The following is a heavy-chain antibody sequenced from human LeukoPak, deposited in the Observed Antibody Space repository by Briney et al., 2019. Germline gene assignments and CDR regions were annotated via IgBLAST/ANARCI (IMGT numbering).Heavy chain of an antibody. CDR1: GGSFSGYY. CDR2: INHSGST. CDR3: ARGVGWFAP. J-gene: IGHJ5*02. Sequence: SETLSLTCAVYGGSFSGYYWSWIRQPPGKGLEWIGEINHSGSTNYNPSLKSRVTISVDTSKNQFSLKLSSVTAADTAVYYCARGVGWFAPWGQGTLVTVSS. V-gene: IGHV4-34*01.